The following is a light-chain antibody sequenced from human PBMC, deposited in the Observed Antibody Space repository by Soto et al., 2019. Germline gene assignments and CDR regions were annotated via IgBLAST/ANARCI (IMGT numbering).Light chain of an antibody. CDR1: QTISSW. CDR3: PHYHNYTLT. CDR2: GAS. V-gene: IGKV1-5*01. J-gene: IGKJ4*01. Sequence: DIQMTQSPSTLSASVGDRVTITCRPSQTISSWLAWYQQKPGKAPEIMISGASSLESGVPSRFSGSGAGTECTRTISSLQPDDVATDYCPHYHNYTLTFCGGTKVDIK.